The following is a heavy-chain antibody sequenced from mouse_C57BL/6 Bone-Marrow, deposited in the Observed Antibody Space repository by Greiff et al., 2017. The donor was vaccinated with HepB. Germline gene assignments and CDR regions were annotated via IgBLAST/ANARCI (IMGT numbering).Heavy chain of an antibody. V-gene: IGHV2-2*01. CDR3: ARKTYYKGAMDY. D-gene: IGHD2-12*01. CDR2: IWSGGST. CDR1: GFSLTSYG. J-gene: IGHJ4*01. Sequence: QVQLKESGPGLVQPSQSLSITCTVSGFSLTSYGVHWVRQSPGKGLEWLGVIWSGGSTDYNAAFISRPSISKDNSKSQVFLKMNSLQADDTAIYYCARKTYYKGAMDYWGQGTSVTVSS.